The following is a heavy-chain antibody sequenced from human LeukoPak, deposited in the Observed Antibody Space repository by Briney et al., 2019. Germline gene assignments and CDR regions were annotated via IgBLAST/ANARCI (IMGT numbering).Heavy chain of an antibody. D-gene: IGHD4-23*01. Sequence: SETLPLTCTVSGGSISSGGYYWSWIRQHPGKGLEWIGYIYYSGSTYYNPSLKSRVTISVDTSKNQFSLKLSSVTAADTAVYYCARDKGGNSNFDYWGQGTLVTVSS. CDR1: GGSISSGGYY. J-gene: IGHJ4*02. CDR3: ARDKGGNSNFDY. CDR2: IYYSGST. V-gene: IGHV4-31*03.